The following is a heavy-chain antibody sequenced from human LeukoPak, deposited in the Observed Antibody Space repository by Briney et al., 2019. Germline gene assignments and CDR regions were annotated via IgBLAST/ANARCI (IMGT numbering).Heavy chain of an antibody. CDR3: ANRHSSGYYGTVPYFDY. Sequence: GGSLRLSCVASAFTFSDYSMNWVRQAPGKGLEWISYISGRSSTIYYADSVRGRFTISRDNSKNTLYLQMNSLRAEDTAVYYCANRHSSGYYGTVPYFDYWGQGTLVTVSS. J-gene: IGHJ4*02. V-gene: IGHV3-48*01. CDR1: AFTFSDYS. D-gene: IGHD3-22*01. CDR2: ISGRSSTI.